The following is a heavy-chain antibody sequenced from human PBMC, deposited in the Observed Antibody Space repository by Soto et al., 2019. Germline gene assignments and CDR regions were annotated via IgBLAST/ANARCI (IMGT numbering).Heavy chain of an antibody. CDR1: GFSVSSNY. Sequence: GGSLRLSCAISGFSVSSNYLSWVRQAPGKGLEWVSVHYSGGSTYYADSVQGRFTISRDKSNNTLYLQMRRVRAEDTAVYFCARHRHPRGTVGATSPLDPWGQGXQVTVSS. J-gene: IGHJ5*02. D-gene: IGHD1-26*01. CDR3: ARHRHPRGTVGATSPLDP. V-gene: IGHV3-53*01. CDR2: HYSGGST.